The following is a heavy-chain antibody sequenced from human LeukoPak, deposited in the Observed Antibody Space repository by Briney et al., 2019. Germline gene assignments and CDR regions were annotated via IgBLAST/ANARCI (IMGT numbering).Heavy chain of an antibody. V-gene: IGHV4-34*01. J-gene: IGHJ4*02. D-gene: IGHD1-26*01. CDR3: ARRRGSYYPFDY. CDR2: INHSGST. Sequence: SETLSLTCAVYGGSFSGYYWSWIRQPPGKGLEWVGQINHSGSTSYNPSLKSRVSISSDTSKNQFSLKLSSVTAADTAVYYCARRRGSYYPFDYWGQGTLVTVSS. CDR1: GGSFSGYY.